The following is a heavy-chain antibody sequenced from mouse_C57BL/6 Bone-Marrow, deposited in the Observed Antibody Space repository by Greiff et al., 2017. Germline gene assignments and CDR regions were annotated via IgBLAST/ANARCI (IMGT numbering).Heavy chain of an antibody. Sequence: EVQLQQSGPGLVKPSQSLSLTCSVTGYSITSGYYWNWIRQFPGNKLEWMGYISYDGSNNYNPSLKNRISITRYTSKNQFFLKLNSVTTEDTATYYCAREGTSTGVFDYWGKGTTLTVSS. CDR3: AREGTSTGVFDY. V-gene: IGHV3-6*01. CDR1: GYSITSGYY. CDR2: ISYDGSN. J-gene: IGHJ2*01. D-gene: IGHD4-1*02.